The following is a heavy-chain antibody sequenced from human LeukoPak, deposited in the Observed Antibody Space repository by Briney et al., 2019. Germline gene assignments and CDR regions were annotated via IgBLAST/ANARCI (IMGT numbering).Heavy chain of an antibody. J-gene: IGHJ4*02. D-gene: IGHD7-27*01. CDR1: GFSFNTFA. CDR3: AKDGQSFNSVWDYFGS. Sequence: PGGSLRLSCAASGFSFNTFAMSWVRQAPGKGLEWVSGIGGDDPYYADSVRGRFTTSRDNSRNTLHLQMNNLRAEDTAVYYCAKDGQSFNSVWDYFGSWGQGTLVTVSS. V-gene: IGHV3-23*01. CDR2: IGGDDP.